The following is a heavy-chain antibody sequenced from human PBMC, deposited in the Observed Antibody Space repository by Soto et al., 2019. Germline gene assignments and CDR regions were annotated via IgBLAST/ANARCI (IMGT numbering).Heavy chain of an antibody. D-gene: IGHD6-13*01. CDR2: IIGIFGTA. CDR1: GGTFGSYS. Sequence: VKVSCKASGGTFGSYSISWVRQAPGQGLEWMGGIIGIFGTANYAQKFQGRVTITADKSTSTAYMELSSLRSEDTAVYYCARQQGTAAANDYWGQGTLVTVSS. CDR3: ARQQGTAAANDY. V-gene: IGHV1-69*06. J-gene: IGHJ4*02.